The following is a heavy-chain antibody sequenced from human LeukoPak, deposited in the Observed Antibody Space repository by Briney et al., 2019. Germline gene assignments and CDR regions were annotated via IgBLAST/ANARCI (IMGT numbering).Heavy chain of an antibody. J-gene: IGHJ4*02. Sequence: GGSLRLSCAASGFTFSSYWMSWVRQAPGKGLEWVANIKQDGGEKYVDSVKGRFTISRDNAKNSLYLQMNSLRAEDTALYYCASGRQLGYWGQGTLVTVSS. CDR1: GFTFSSYW. D-gene: IGHD3-16*01. CDR2: IKQDGGEK. CDR3: ASGRQLGY. V-gene: IGHV3-7*01.